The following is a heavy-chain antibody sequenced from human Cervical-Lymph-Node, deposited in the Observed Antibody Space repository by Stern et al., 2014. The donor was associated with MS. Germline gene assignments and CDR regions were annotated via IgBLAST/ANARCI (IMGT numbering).Heavy chain of an antibody. CDR1: GGSIRSDGFS. CDR2: MYHSGSA. D-gene: IGHD6-13*01. Sequence: QLQLQESGPGLVKPAETLSLSCSVSGGSIRSDGFSWGWVRQSPGKGLQWIGSMYHSGSAFYNPSLKSRVTISIDTATNQFSLKVNSVTATDTAVYYCARQRAPTYSTSWYFDNWGRGTLVTVSS. CDR3: ARQRAPTYSTSWYFDN. V-gene: IGHV4-39*01. J-gene: IGHJ4*02.